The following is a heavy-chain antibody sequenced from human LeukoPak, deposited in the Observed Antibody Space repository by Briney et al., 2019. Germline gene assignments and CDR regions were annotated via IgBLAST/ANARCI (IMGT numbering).Heavy chain of an antibody. J-gene: IGHJ4*02. Sequence: GGSLRLSCEASGFTFKAYWMSWVRQAPGTGLEWVANIQQDGSERKCVDSVKGRFTISRDNARNSLYLEMNSLRAEDTAVYYCARLRYTYGKNFDYWGQGTLVTVSS. CDR3: ARLRYTYGKNFDY. CDR1: GFTFKAYW. V-gene: IGHV3-7*01. D-gene: IGHD5-18*01. CDR2: IQQDGSER.